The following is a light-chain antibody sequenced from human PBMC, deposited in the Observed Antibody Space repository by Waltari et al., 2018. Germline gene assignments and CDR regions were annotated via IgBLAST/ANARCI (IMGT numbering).Light chain of an antibody. Sequence: DIQLTQSPSSLSASVGDRVIITCQASQGISTSLALYQQKPGEAPRLLLYGASKLQGGVPYRFSGRGSGTGFTLTVSSLQPEDFATYYCQQYHSPLITFGQGTRLEIK. J-gene: IGKJ5*01. CDR1: QGISTS. CDR3: QQYHSPLIT. V-gene: IGKV1-NL1*01. CDR2: GAS.